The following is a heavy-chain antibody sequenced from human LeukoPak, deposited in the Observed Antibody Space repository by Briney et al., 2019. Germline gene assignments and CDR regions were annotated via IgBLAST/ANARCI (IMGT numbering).Heavy chain of an antibody. Sequence: PSETLSLTCAVYGGSFSGYYWSWIRQPPRKGLEWIGEINHSGSTNYNPSLKSRVTISVDTSKNQFSLKLSSVTAADTAVYYCAVGSGYYSFDYWGQGTLVTVSS. V-gene: IGHV4-34*01. CDR3: AVGSGYYSFDY. J-gene: IGHJ4*02. CDR2: INHSGST. D-gene: IGHD3-22*01. CDR1: GGSFSGYY.